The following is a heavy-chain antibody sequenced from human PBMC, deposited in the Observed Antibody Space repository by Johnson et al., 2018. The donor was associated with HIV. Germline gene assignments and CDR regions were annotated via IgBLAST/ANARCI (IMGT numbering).Heavy chain of an antibody. CDR1: GFSFSTNW. CDR3: AKALPPSAYWGGDCLKGDAFDI. V-gene: IGHV3-7*05. J-gene: IGHJ3*02. CDR2: I. Sequence: VKLVEFGGGLVKPGGSLRLSCAASGFSFSTNWMTWVRQAPGKGLEWVASIGYADSVKGRFTISRDNAKKSLYLQMNSLRAEDTALYYWAKALPPSAYWGGDCLKGDAFDIWGQGTMVTVSS. D-gene: IGHD2-21*02.